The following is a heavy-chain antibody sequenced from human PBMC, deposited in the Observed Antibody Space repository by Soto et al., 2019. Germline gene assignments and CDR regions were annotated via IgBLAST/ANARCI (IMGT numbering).Heavy chain of an antibody. CDR2: IYYSGST. CDR1: GGSISSSSYY. V-gene: IGHV4-39*01. J-gene: IGHJ4*02. D-gene: IGHD2-15*01. CDR3: ARHTPAISISDH. Sequence: QLQLQESGPGLVKPSETLSLTCTVSGGSISSSSYYWGWIRQPPGKGLEWIGSIYYSGSTYYNPSLKNRVTISVDTSKNQCSLKLSSVTAADTAVYYCARHTPAISISDHWGQGTLVTVSS.